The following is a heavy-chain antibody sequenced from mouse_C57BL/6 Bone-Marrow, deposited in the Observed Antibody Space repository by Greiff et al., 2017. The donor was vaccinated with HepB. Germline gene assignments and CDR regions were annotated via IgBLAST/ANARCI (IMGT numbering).Heavy chain of an antibody. J-gene: IGHJ2*01. CDR2: IDPDDGDT. CDR3: TVVYYDYLDY. Sequence: VQLQQSGAELVRPGASVKLSCTASGFNFKDYYMHWVKQRPEQGLEWIGRIDPDDGDTDYAPKFQGKATMTADTSSNTADLQLSSLTSEDTAVYCCTVVYYDYLDYWGQGTTLTVSS. D-gene: IGHD2-4*01. CDR1: GFNFKDYY. V-gene: IGHV14-1*01.